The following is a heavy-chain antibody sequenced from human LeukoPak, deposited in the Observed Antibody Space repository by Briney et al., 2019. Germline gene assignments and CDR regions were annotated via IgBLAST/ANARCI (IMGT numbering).Heavy chain of an antibody. D-gene: IGHD3-10*01. Sequence: GGSLRLSCAASGFTFSHYALHWVRQAPGKGLEWVSAISGRADLTFYADSVKGRFTISRDDSKTTLYLQMNSLRAEHTAVYYCAKRGPGSPQSGKYYFDYWGQGTLVTVSS. J-gene: IGHJ4*02. CDR2: ISGRADLT. CDR3: AKRGPGSPQSGKYYFDY. V-gene: IGHV3-23*01. CDR1: GFTFSHYA.